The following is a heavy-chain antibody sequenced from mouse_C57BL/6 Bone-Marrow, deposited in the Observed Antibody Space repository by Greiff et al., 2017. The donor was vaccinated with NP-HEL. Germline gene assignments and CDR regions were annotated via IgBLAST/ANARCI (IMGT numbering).Heavy chain of an antibody. CDR2: ISYDGSN. J-gene: IGHJ4*01. CDR1: GYSITSGYY. CDR3: ARAPYYYGSPYYAMDY. V-gene: IGHV3-6*01. D-gene: IGHD1-1*01. Sequence: EVKLMESGPGLVKPSQSLSLTCSVTGYSITSGYYWNWIRQFPGNKLEWMGYISYDGSNNYNPSLKNRISITRDTSKNQFFLKLNSVTTEDTATYYCARAPYYYGSPYYAMDYWGQGTSVTVSS.